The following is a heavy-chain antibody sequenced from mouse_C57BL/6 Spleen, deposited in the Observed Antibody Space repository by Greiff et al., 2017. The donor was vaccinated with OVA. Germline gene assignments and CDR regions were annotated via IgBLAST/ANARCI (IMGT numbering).Heavy chain of an antibody. J-gene: IGHJ4*01. Sequence: VQLQQSGAELVRPGTSVKMSCKASGYTFTNYWIGWAKQRPGHGLEWIGDIYPGGGYTNYNEKFKGKATLTADKSSSTAYMQFSSLTSEDSAIYYCARYRYDYDEYAMDYWGQGTSVTVSS. D-gene: IGHD2-4*01. CDR2: IYPGGGYT. CDR3: ARYRYDYDEYAMDY. CDR1: GYTFTNYW. V-gene: IGHV1-63*01.